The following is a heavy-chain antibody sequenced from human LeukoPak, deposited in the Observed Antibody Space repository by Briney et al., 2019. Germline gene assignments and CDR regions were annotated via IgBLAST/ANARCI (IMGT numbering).Heavy chain of an antibody. V-gene: IGHV1-2*02. J-gene: IGHJ4*02. D-gene: IGHD3-10*01. Sequence: ASVKLSCKASGYTFTGYYMHWVRQSPGQGLEWMGWINPNSGGTNYAQKFQGRVTMTRDTSISTAYMELSRLRSDDTAVYYCARDRYGSGSYLVYRGERALVTVSS. CDR1: GYTFTGYY. CDR3: ARDRYGSGSYLVY. CDR2: INPNSGGT.